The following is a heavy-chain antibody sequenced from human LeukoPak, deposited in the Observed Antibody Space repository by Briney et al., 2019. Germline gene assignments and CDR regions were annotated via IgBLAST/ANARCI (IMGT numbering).Heavy chain of an antibody. CDR3: ARGKRDSAGYYYYYMDV. J-gene: IGHJ6*03. V-gene: IGHV1-8*01. CDR2: MNPNSGNT. Sequence: GASVKVSCKASGYTFTSYDINWLRQATGQGLEWMGWMNPNSGNTGYAQKFQGRVTMTRNTSISTAYMELSSLRSEDTAVYYCARGKRDSAGYYYYYMDVWGKGTTVTVSS. CDR1: GYTFTSYD. D-gene: IGHD3-10*01.